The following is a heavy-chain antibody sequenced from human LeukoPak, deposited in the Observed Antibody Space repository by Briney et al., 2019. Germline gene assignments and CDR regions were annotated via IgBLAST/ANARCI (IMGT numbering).Heavy chain of an antibody. D-gene: IGHD4-11*01. Sequence: GGSLRLSCAASGFTFSSYSMNWVRQAPGKGLEWVSSISSSSSYIYYADSVKGRFTISRDNAKNSLYLQMNSLRPEDTAVYYCASHYSNFGPTFDYWGQGTLVTVSS. CDR1: GFTFSSYS. CDR3: ASHYSNFGPTFDY. V-gene: IGHV3-21*01. CDR2: ISSSSSYI. J-gene: IGHJ4*02.